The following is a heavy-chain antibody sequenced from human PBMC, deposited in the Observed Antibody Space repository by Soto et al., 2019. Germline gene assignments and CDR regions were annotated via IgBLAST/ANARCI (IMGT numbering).Heavy chain of an antibody. CDR2: ISPMFGAA. CDR1: GGTFNTYA. CDR3: AREVQVHTPAFGY. D-gene: IGHD3-10*01. V-gene: IGHV1-69*19. Sequence: QVQLVQSGAEMKKPGSSVKVSCQSSGGTFNTYAMNWVRQAPGQGPEWMGDISPMFGAANYAPKVQGRVTITADESTGTSYMQLSSLTSEDTALYFCAREVQVHTPAFGYWGQGTLVTVSS. J-gene: IGHJ4*02.